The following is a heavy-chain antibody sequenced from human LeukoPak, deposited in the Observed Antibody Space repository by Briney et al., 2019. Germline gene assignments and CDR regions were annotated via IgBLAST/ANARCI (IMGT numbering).Heavy chain of an antibody. Sequence: QPGGSLRLSCEVVGFTFSTSAMSWVRQAPGKGLEWVSDIRASDDTTYYVNSVRGPFTVSRDNSKNTLYLQMNSLRVEDTAVYYCRFYTSGSDYWGQGTLVTVSS. CDR3: RFYTSGSDY. CDR1: GFTFSTSA. CDR2: IRASDDTT. D-gene: IGHD3-22*01. V-gene: IGHV3-23*01. J-gene: IGHJ4*02.